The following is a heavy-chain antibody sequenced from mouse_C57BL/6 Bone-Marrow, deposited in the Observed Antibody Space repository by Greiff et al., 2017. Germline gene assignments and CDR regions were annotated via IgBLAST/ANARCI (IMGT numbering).Heavy chain of an antibody. V-gene: IGHV1-61*01. J-gene: IGHJ3*01. Sequence: QVQLQQPGAELVRPGSSVKLSCKASGYTFTSYWMDWVKQRPGQGLEWIGNIYPSDSETHYNQKFKDKATLTVDKSSSTAYMQLSSLTSEDSAVYYCARGGWLLREFAYWGQGTLVTVSA. CDR2: IYPSDSET. CDR1: GYTFTSYW. CDR3: ARGGWLLREFAY. D-gene: IGHD2-3*01.